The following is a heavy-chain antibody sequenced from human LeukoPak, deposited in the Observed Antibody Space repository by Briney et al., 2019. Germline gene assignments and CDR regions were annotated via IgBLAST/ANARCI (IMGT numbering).Heavy chain of an antibody. Sequence: PGGSLRLSCAASGFTFSSYAMSWVRQAPGKGLEWVSAISGSGGSTYYADSVKGRFTISRDNSKNTLYLQTNGLRAEDTAVYYCAKSQDTVVVPAPFDYWGQGTLVTVSS. D-gene: IGHD2-2*01. CDR2: ISGSGGST. CDR1: GFTFSSYA. CDR3: AKSQDTVVVPAPFDY. V-gene: IGHV3-23*01. J-gene: IGHJ4*02.